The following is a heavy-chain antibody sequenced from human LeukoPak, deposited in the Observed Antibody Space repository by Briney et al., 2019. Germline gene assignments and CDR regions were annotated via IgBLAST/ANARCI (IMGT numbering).Heavy chain of an antibody. D-gene: IGHD7-27*01. Sequence: SETLSLTCALSTVSGSSGNWWSWVRQPPGQGLEWIGEVHKTGKTNYNPSLKTRVTISIDASKDQLSLELTSVTAADAAVYYCARELLGAPTPGAYWGQGTRVTVSS. J-gene: IGHJ4*02. CDR2: VHKTGKT. V-gene: IGHV4/OR15-8*02. CDR1: TVSGSSGNW. CDR3: ARELLGAPTPGAY.